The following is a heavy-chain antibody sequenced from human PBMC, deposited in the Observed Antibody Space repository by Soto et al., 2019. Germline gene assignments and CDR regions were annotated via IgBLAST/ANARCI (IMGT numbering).Heavy chain of an antibody. CDR3: ARGSNYSLSY. D-gene: IGHD2-21*01. V-gene: IGHV4-34*01. J-gene: IGHJ4*02. Sequence: QVQLQQWGAGLLKPSETLSLTCAVYGGSFSGYYWSWIRQPPGKGLEWIGEINHSGSTNYNPSFKSRVTISVDTSKNQFSLKLTSVTAADTAVYHCARGSNYSLSYWGQGTLVTVSS. CDR1: GGSFSGYY. CDR2: INHSGST.